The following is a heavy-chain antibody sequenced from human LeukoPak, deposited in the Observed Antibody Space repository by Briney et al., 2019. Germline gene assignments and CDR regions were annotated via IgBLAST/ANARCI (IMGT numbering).Heavy chain of an antibody. V-gene: IGHV3-23*01. CDR2: ISGSGGST. CDR3: AKDHYGSGIQIDY. J-gene: IGHJ4*02. Sequence: PGGSLRLSCAVSGFIFSSYAMSWVRQAPGKGLEWVSAISGSGGSTYYADSVKGRFTISRDNSKNTLYLQMNSLRAEDTAVYYCAKDHYGSGIQIDYWGQGTLVTVSS. D-gene: IGHD3-10*01. CDR1: GFIFSSYA.